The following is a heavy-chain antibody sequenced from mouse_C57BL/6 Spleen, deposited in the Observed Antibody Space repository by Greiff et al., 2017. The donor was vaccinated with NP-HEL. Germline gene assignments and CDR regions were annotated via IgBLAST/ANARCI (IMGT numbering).Heavy chain of an antibody. Sequence: VKRVESGPGLVAPSQSLSITCTVSGFSLTSYGVHWVRQPPGKGLEWLVVIWSDGSTTYNSALKSRLSISKDNSKSQVFLKMNSLQTDDTAMYYCARQTTLWYYAMDYWGQGTSVTVSS. V-gene: IGHV2-6-1*01. J-gene: IGHJ4*01. CDR2: IWSDGST. CDR3: ARQTTLWYYAMDY. CDR1: GFSLTSYG. D-gene: IGHD5-5*01.